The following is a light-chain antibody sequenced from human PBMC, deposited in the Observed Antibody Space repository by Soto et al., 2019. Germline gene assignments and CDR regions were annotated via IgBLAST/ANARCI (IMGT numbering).Light chain of an antibody. J-gene: IGLJ1*01. CDR2: EVS. CDR1: SSDIGAYKY. CDR3: NSYTSSSALYV. Sequence: QSALTQPASVSGSPGQSITISCTGTSSDIGAYKYVSWYQQHPGKAPKLILFEVSNRPSGVSYRFSGFKSGNTASLTITGLQAEDEADYYCNSYTSSSALYVFGTGTKLTVL. V-gene: IGLV2-14*01.